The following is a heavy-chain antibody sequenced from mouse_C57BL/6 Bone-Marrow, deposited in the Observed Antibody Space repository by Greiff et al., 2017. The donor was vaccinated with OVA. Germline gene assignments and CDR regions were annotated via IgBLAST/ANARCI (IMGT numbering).Heavy chain of an antibody. CDR3: ARHEGDGYDGYYPFAY. J-gene: IGHJ3*01. Sequence: VQLQQSGAELVKPGASVKLSCKASGYTFTEYTIHWVRQRSGQGLEWIGWFYPGSGSIKYNEKFKDKATLTADKSSSTVYMELSRLTSEDSAVYFCARHEGDGYDGYYPFAYWGQGTLVTVSA. CDR2: FYPGSGSI. D-gene: IGHD2-3*01. CDR1: GYTFTEYT. V-gene: IGHV1-62-2*01.